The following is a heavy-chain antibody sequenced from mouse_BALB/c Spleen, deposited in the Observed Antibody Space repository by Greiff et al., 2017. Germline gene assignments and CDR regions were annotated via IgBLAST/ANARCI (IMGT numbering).Heavy chain of an antibody. CDR1: GFTFSDYY. D-gene: IGHD2-14*01. V-gene: IGHV5-4*02. CDR3: ARAYYRYWFAY. CDR2: ISDGGSYT. Sequence: EVQRVESGGGLVKPGGSLKLSCAASGFTFSDYYMYWVRQTPEKRLEWVATISDGGSYTYYPDSVKGRFTISRDNAKNNLYLQMSSLKSEDTAMYYCARAYYRYWFAYWGQGTLVTVSA. J-gene: IGHJ3*01.